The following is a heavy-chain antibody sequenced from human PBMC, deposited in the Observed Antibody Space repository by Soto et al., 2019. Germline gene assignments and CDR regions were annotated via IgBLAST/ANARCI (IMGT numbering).Heavy chain of an antibody. V-gene: IGHV3-23*01. CDR3: AKALDNWKDAGYFDY. CDR1: GFTFSSYA. CDR2: ISASSRNT. Sequence: PGGSLRLSCEASGFTFSSYAMSWVRQAPGKGLEWVSAISASSRNTYYADSVKGRFTISRDNSKNTLYLQMNSLRAEDTAVYYCAKALDNWKDAGYFDYWGQGNLLTVSS. D-gene: IGHD1-1*01. J-gene: IGHJ4*01.